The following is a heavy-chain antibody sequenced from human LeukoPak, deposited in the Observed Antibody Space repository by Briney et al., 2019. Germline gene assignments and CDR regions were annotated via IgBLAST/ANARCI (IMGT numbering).Heavy chain of an antibody. CDR2: LSSSTSTI. D-gene: IGHD1-1*01. Sequence: PGRSLRLSCAASGFTPSSYSMEWVRQAPGEGLEWVSHLSSSTSTIYYADSVKGRFTISRDNAKNSLYLQMNSLRAEDTAIYYCARVLLERPGIDSFDIWGRGTMVTVSS. V-gene: IGHV3-48*01. CDR1: GFTPSSYS. J-gene: IGHJ3*02. CDR3: ARVLLERPGIDSFDI.